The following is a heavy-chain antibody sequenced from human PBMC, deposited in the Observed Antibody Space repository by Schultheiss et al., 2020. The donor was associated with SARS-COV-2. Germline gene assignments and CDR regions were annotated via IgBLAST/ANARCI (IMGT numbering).Heavy chain of an antibody. Sequence: GESLKISCKGSGYSFTSYWIGWVRQTPGKGLEWMGIIYPGDSDTRYSPSFQGQVTISADKSISTAYLQWSSLKASDTAMYYCARHQGDYYYGMDVWGQGTTVTVSS. CDR1: GYSFTSYW. V-gene: IGHV5-51*01. J-gene: IGHJ6*02. CDR3: ARHQGDYYYGMDV. CDR2: IYPGDSDT. D-gene: IGHD3-16*01.